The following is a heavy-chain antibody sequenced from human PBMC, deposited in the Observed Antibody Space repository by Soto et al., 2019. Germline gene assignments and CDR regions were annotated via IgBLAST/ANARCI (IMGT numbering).Heavy chain of an antibody. D-gene: IGHD1-20*01. Sequence: SETLSLTCTVSGGSFRVKSYYWTWILQTPGKGLEWVGSSYYSATSYFNPALKGRVTISVNTSTNQFSLRLTSVTAADTAVYYCTRRYNWNDYDFDPWGQGTLVTVSS. V-gene: IGHV4-39*01. CDR3: TRRYNWNDYDFDP. J-gene: IGHJ5*02. CDR1: GGSFRVKSYY. CDR2: SYYSATS.